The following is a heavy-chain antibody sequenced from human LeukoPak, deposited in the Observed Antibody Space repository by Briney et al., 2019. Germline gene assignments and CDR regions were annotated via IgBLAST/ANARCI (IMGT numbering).Heavy chain of an antibody. CDR1: GGSFSGYY. CDR3: ASLYCSSTSCPGY. V-gene: IGHV4-34*01. Sequence: SETLSLTCAVYGGSFSGYYWSWIRQPPGKGLEWIGEINHSGSTNYNPSLKSRVTISVDTCKNQFSLKLSSVTAADTAVYYCASLYCSSTSCPGYWGQGTLVTVSS. D-gene: IGHD2-2*01. J-gene: IGHJ4*02. CDR2: INHSGST.